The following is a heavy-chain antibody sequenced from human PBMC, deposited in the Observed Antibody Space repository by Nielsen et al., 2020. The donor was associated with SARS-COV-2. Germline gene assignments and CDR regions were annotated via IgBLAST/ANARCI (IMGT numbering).Heavy chain of an antibody. J-gene: IGHJ4*02. CDR3: ASWVRYYDSSGYYYDLHY. D-gene: IGHD3-22*01. Sequence: GGSLRLSCAASGYTFTSYAMHWVRQAPGQRLEWMGWINAGNGNTKYSQKFQGRVTITRDTSASTAYMELSSLRSEDTAVYYCASWVRYYDSSGYYYDLHYWGQGTLVTVSS. CDR2: INAGNGNT. V-gene: IGHV1-3*01. CDR1: GYTFTSYA.